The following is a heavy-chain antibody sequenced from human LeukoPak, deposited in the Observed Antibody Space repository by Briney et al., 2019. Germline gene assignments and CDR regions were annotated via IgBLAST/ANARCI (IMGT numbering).Heavy chain of an antibody. V-gene: IGHV1-18*01. CDR2: ISAYNGNT. CDR1: GYTFTSYA. Sequence: ASVKVSCKASGYTFTSYAMNWVRQAPGQGLEWMGWISAYNGNTNYAQKLQGRVTMTTDTSTSTAYMELRSLRSDDTAVYYCATDPVGYCSANGCYSVDYWGQGTLVTVSS. J-gene: IGHJ4*02. D-gene: IGHD2-15*01. CDR3: ATDPVGYCSANGCYSVDY.